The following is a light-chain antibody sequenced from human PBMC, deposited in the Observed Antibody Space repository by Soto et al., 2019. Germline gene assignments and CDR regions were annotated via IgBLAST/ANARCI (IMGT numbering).Light chain of an antibody. CDR1: SSNIGNYY. CDR2: DNN. J-gene: IGLJ1*01. Sequence: QSVLTQPPSVSAAPGQKVTISCSGSSSNIGNYYVSWYQQLPGTAPKLLIYDNNKRPSGIPDRFSGYKSGISASLAISDLQSDDEADYYCATWDDSLNAYVFGPGTKVTVL. CDR3: ATWDDSLNAYV. V-gene: IGLV1-51*01.